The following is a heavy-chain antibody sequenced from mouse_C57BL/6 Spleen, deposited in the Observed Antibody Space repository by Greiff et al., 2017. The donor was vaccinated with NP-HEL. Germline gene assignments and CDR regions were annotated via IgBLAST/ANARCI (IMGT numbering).Heavy chain of an antibody. CDR2: IDPNSGGT. Sequence: QVQLKQPGAELVKPGASVKLSCKASGYTFTSYWMHWVKQRPGRGLEWIGRIDPNSGGTKYNEKFKSKATLTVDKPSSTAYMQLSSLTSEDSAVYYCARGGWLRRGKAMDYWGQGTSVTVSS. J-gene: IGHJ4*01. V-gene: IGHV1-72*01. D-gene: IGHD2-2*01. CDR3: ARGGWLRRGKAMDY. CDR1: GYTFTSYW.